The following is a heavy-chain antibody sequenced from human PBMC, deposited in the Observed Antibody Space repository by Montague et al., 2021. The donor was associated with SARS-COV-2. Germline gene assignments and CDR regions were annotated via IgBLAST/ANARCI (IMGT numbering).Heavy chain of an antibody. Sequence: SETLSLTCAVYGGSFSGYYWSWIRQPPGKGLEWIGEINHSGSTNYNPSLKSRVTISVDTSKNQFSLKLSSVTAADTAVYYCARGSGCSGCSCYSEWYPYYYSGMDVWGQGTTVTVSS. CDR2: INHSGST. CDR1: GGSFSGYY. CDR3: ARGSGCSGCSCYSEWYPYYYSGMDV. J-gene: IGHJ6*02. V-gene: IGHV4-34*01. D-gene: IGHD2-15*01.